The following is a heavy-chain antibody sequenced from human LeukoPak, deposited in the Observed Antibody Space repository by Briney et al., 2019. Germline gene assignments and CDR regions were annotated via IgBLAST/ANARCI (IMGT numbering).Heavy chain of an antibody. CDR3: ARRRPRDGEDYFDY. V-gene: IGHV3-23*01. CDR2: ISGSGGST. J-gene: IGHJ4*02. Sequence: GGSLRLSCAASGFTVSSNYMSWVRQAPGKGLEWVSAISGSGGSTYYADSVKGRFTISRDNSKNTLYLQMNSLRAEDTAVYYCARRRPRDGEDYFDYWGQGTLVTVSS. CDR1: GFTVSSNY. D-gene: IGHD5-24*01.